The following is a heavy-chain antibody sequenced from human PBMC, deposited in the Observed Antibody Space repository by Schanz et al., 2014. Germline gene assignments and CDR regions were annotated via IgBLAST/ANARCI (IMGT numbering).Heavy chain of an antibody. V-gene: IGHV3-23*04. CDR3: AKGMGYCSGGTCYDYYYYGLDV. Sequence: EGQLAESGGGLVQPGGSLRLSCAVSGFTVSSNHMSWVRQAPGKGLEWVSALSGSGGSTYYADSVEGRFTISRDNSENTLYLQMNSLSADDTAVFYCAKGMGYCSGGTCYDYYYYGLDVWGQGTTVTVSS. D-gene: IGHD2-15*01. J-gene: IGHJ6*02. CDR1: GFTVSSNH. CDR2: LSGSGGST.